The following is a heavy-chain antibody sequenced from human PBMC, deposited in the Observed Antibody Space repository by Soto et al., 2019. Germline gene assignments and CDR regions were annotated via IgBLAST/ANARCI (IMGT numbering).Heavy chain of an antibody. Sequence: QVQLVQSGAEVKKPGASVKVSCTASGYTFTSHGFSWVRQAPGQGLEWMGWISGYNGNTNFARKLQGRVTMTTVTSTTTAYMELRSLRSDDTAVYYCASWAGQKHDSGGPFDYWGQGTRVTVSS. D-gene: IGHD4-17*01. V-gene: IGHV1-18*04. CDR3: ASWAGQKHDSGGPFDY. CDR2: ISGYNGNT. CDR1: GYTFTSHG. J-gene: IGHJ4*02.